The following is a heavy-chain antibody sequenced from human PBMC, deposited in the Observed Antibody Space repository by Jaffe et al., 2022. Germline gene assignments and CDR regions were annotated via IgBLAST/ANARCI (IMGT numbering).Heavy chain of an antibody. CDR2: IHPNSGGT. CDR1: GYTFTAYY. CDR3: ARDYSDHGDY. V-gene: IGHV1-2*06. D-gene: IGHD4-17*01. J-gene: IGHJ4*02. Sequence: QVQLVQSGAEVKKPGASVKVSCKASGYTFTAYYMHWARQAPGQGLEWMGRIHPNSGGTHYAQNFQGRVTMTRDTSTSTTYMELSSLRSDDTAIYYCARDYSDHGDYWGQGTLVTVSS.